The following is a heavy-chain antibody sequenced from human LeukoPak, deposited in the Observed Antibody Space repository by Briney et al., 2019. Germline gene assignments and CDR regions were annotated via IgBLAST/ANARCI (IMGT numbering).Heavy chain of an antibody. J-gene: IGHJ4*02. CDR1: GYTLTNYG. Sequence: ASVKVSCKTSGYTLTNYGVTWVRQAPVQGLEWIGGISGHNGNTNYVQKVQNRVTITTDTSTSTAYMELRSLRSDDTAVYYCARTYKILTGFSTACDSWGQGTLITVSS. CDR2: ISGHNGNT. D-gene: IGHD3-9*01. V-gene: IGHV1-18*01. CDR3: ARTYKILTGFSTACDS.